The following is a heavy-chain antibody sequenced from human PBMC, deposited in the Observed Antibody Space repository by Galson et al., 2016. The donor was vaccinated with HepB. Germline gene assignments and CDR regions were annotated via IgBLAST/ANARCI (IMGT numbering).Heavy chain of an antibody. J-gene: IGHJ5*02. V-gene: IGHV4-31*03. Sequence: TLSLTCTVSGGSISSGGYYWSWIRQHPGKGPEWTGYIYFRGSSYYNPSLKSRATISVDTSKNQFSLKVNSVTAADTAMYYCAAKKPSSDWWPGFDPWGQGTLVTVSS. CDR1: GGSISSGGYY. CDR3: AAKKPSSDWWPGFDP. D-gene: IGHD2-8*02. CDR2: IYFRGSS.